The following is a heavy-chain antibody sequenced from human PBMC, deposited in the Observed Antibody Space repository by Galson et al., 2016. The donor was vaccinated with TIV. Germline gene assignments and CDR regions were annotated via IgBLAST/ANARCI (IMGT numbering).Heavy chain of an antibody. Sequence: TTYAQKFQARVTMTRDTSTSTVYMGLSSLKSEDTAVYYCARAQYSTSWNGRLDYWGQGIMVTISS. D-gene: IGHD6-13*01. V-gene: IGHV1-46*01. CDR3: ARAQYSTSWNGRLDY. J-gene: IGHJ4*02. CDR2: T.